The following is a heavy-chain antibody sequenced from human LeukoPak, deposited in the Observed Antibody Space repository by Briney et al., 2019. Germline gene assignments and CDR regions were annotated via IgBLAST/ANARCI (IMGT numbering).Heavy chain of an antibody. CDR2: IKQDGSEK. CDR1: GFTFSSYW. CDR3: ARDPPSGAYSSGWYLNY. D-gene: IGHD6-19*01. Sequence: GGSLRLSCAASGFTFSSYWMSWVRQAPGKGLEWVANIKQDGSEKYYVDSVKGRFTISRDNAKNSLYLQMNSLRAEDTAVYYCARDPPSGAYSSGWYLNYWGQGTLVTVSS. V-gene: IGHV3-7*01. J-gene: IGHJ4*02.